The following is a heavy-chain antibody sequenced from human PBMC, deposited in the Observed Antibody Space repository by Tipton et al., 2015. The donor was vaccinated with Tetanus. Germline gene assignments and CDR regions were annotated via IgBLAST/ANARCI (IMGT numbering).Heavy chain of an antibody. CDR1: GFIFSSYG. CDR2: SWYDGTDK. D-gene: IGHD2-15*01. Sequence: SLRLSCAASGFIFSSYGIHWVRQAPGKGLEWVAVSWYDGTDKYYADSVKGRFTISRDNSKNTLYLQMNSLRAEDTAVYYCAREADCSGGSCFSGDFDNWGQGPHVTVSS. CDR3: AREADCSGGSCFSGDFDN. V-gene: IGHV3-33*01. J-gene: IGHJ4*02.